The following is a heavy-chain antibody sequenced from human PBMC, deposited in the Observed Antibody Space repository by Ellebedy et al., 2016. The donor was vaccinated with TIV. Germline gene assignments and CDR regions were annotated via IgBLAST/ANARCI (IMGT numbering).Heavy chain of an antibody. V-gene: IGHV3-53*01. CDR3: ARKTDTTGSGDY. J-gene: IGHJ4*02. CDR1: GFSVSHNF. D-gene: IGHD1-1*01. CDR2: IYSGGST. Sequence: PGGSLRLSCAASGFSVSHNFMNWVRQAPGKGLEWVSLIYSGGSTSYADSVKGRFTISRDNSRNTLYLQMNSLRAEDTAVYYCARKTDTTGSGDYWGQGTLVTVSS.